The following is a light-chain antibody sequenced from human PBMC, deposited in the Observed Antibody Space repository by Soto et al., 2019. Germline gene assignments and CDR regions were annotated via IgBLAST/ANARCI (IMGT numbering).Light chain of an antibody. CDR1: SSGVGGYNY. CDR2: DVS. CDR3: SSYTSSTTPVV. Sequence: QSVLTQPASVSGSPGQVVPISLTGTSSGVGGYNYVSWYQQHPGKAPKLMIYDVSNRPSGVSNRFSGSKSGNTASLTISGLQAEDEVDYYCSSYTSSTTPVVFGGGTKVTVL. V-gene: IGLV2-14*03. J-gene: IGLJ2*01.